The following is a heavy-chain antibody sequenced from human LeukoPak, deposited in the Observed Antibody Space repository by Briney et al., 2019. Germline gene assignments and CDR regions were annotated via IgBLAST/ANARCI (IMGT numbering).Heavy chain of an antibody. CDR1: GYTFTSYG. J-gene: IGHJ4*02. D-gene: IGHD6-19*01. CDR2: ISAYNGNT. V-gene: IGHV1-18*01. Sequence: ASVKVSCKASGYTFTSYGISWVRQAPGQGLEWMGWISAYNGNTNYAQKLQGRVTMTTDTSTSTAYMELSRLRSDDTAVYYCARDPNNSSGWFVDYWGQGTLVTVSS. CDR3: ARDPNNSSGWFVDY.